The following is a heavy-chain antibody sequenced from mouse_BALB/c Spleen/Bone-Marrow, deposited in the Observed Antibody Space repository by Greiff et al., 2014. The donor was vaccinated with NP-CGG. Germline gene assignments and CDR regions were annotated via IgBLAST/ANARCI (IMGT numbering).Heavy chain of an antibody. V-gene: IGHV2-9*02. Sequence: VMLEQSGPGLVTPSQSLSITCTVSGFSLTSYGVHWVRQPPGQGLEWLGVIWAGGSTNYYSALMSRLSISKDNTKNQVFLKMNSLQTDDTSMYYCARITPSAGAMDYWGQGTSVTVSS. J-gene: IGHJ4*01. D-gene: IGHD1-1*01. CDR2: IWAGGST. CDR1: GFSLTSYG. CDR3: ARITPSAGAMDY.